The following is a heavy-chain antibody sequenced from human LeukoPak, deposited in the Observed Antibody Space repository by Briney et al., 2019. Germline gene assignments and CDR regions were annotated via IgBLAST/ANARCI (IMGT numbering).Heavy chain of an antibody. CDR2: ISAYNGNT. CDR1: GYTFTSYG. Sequence: ASVTVSCKASGYTFTSYGISWVRQAPGQGLEWMGWISAYNGNTNYAQKLQGRVTMTTDTSTSTAYMELRSLRSDDTAVYYCARLGSSWYRNYGMDVWGQGTTVTVSS. CDR3: ARLGSSWYRNYGMDV. D-gene: IGHD6-13*01. J-gene: IGHJ6*02. V-gene: IGHV1-18*01.